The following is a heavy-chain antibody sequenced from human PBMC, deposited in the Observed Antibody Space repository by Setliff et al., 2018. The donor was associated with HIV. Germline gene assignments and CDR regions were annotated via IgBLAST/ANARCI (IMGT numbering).Heavy chain of an antibody. CDR2: ISGSGGNT. CDR1: GFTFSSYA. CDR3: ASSRPPDESSGYLHC. Sequence: GGSLRLSCTASGFTFSSYAMSWVRQAPGKGLEWVSIISGSGGNTYYADSVKGRFTIYRDNAKNSLSLQMTSLRAEDTAVYYCASSRPPDESSGYLHCWGQGTLVTVS. D-gene: IGHD3-22*01. V-gene: IGHV3-23*01. J-gene: IGHJ4*02.